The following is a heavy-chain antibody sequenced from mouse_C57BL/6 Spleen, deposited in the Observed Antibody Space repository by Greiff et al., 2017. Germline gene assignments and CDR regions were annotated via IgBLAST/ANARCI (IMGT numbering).Heavy chain of an antibody. Sequence: QVQLQQSGAELARPGASVKLSCKASGYTFTSSGVSWVKQRTGQGLEWIGEIYPRSDNTYYNETFKGKATLTADKSSSTAYMELRSLTSEDSAVYFCASPYEGFAYWGQGTLVTVSA. D-gene: IGHD2-10*02. V-gene: IGHV1-81*01. CDR1: GYTFTSSG. J-gene: IGHJ3*01. CDR2: IYPRSDNT. CDR3: ASPYEGFAY.